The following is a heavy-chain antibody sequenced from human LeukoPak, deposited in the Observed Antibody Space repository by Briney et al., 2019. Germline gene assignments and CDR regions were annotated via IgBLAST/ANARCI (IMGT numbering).Heavy chain of an antibody. D-gene: IGHD3-16*02. CDR3: ARGGPDYDYVWGTYRPLDY. Sequence: GASVKVSCKASGYTFTSFGVTWVRQAPGQGLEWMGWFSAYNGDTRYAEKLQGRATLTTEASTGTAFMELRSLRSDDTAIYFCARGGPDYDYVWGTYRPLDYWGQGTLVTVSS. CDR1: GYTFTSFG. V-gene: IGHV1-18*01. CDR2: FSAYNGDT. J-gene: IGHJ4*02.